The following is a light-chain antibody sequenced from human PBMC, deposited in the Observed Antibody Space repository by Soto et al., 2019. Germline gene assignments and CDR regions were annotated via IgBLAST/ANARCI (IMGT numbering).Light chain of an antibody. CDR3: QQYNSYPIT. J-gene: IGKJ5*01. Sequence: DIQMTQSPSTLSASVGDRVTITCRASQSISSWLAWYQQKPGKAPKSLIYKASSLESGVPSRFSGGGSWTEFTLTISSLQPDDFATYYCQQYNSYPITFGQGTRLEIK. V-gene: IGKV1-5*03. CDR2: KAS. CDR1: QSISSW.